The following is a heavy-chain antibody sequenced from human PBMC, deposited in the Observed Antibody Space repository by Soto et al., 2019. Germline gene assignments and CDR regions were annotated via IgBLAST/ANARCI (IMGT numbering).Heavy chain of an antibody. V-gene: IGHV2-5*01. CDR2: IYWNDDK. D-gene: IGHD1-26*01. J-gene: IGHJ3*02. CDR1: GFSLSTRAVG. CDR3: AHRHELGSFDI. Sequence: QITLKESGPTLVKPTQTLTLTCTFSGFSLSTRAVGVGWIRQPPGKALEWLALIYWNDDKRYSPSLKNRLTITKDTSKNHVVLTMTKMDPVDTATYYCAHRHELGSFDIWCQGTKVTVSS.